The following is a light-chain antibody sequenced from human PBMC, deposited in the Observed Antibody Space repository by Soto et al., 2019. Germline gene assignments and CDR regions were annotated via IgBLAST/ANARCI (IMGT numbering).Light chain of an antibody. CDR1: SGDVGGYKY. Sequence: QSALTQPASVSGSPGQSITISCTGTSGDVGGYKYVSWYQQHPGKAPKVMIYDVSNRPSGVSNRFSGSKSGNTASLTISGLQAEDEADYYCSSYTSSSTVVFGGGTKVTVL. CDR3: SSYTSSSTVV. CDR2: DVS. J-gene: IGLJ2*01. V-gene: IGLV2-14*01.